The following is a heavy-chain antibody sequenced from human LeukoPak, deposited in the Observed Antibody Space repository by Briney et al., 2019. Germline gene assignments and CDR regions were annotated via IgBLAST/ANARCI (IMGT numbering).Heavy chain of an antibody. CDR3: ARGEYYYYYYMDV. V-gene: IGHV3-66*02. CDR2: IYSSGST. Sequence: PGGSLRLSCAASGFTVSNSYMSWVRQAPGKGLEWVSVIYSSGSTFYADSVKGRFTISRDNSKNTMYLQMNSLRAEDTAVYYCARGEYYYYYYMDVWGRGTTVTVSS. J-gene: IGHJ6*03. D-gene: IGHD3-10*01. CDR1: GFTVSNSY.